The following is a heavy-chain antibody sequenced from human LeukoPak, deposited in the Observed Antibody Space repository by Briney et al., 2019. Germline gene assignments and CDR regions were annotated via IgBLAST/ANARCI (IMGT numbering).Heavy chain of an antibody. J-gene: IGHJ6*02. V-gene: IGHV1-8*01. CDR2: MNPNSCNT. CDR1: GYTFTSYD. Sequence: ASVKVSCKASGYTFTSYDINWVRQATGQGLEWMGCMNPNSCNTGYAQKFQGRVTMTRNTSISTAYMELSSLRSEDTAVYYCARVDTAMVTWYRYYYYGMDVWGQGTTVTVSS. CDR3: ARVDTAMVTWYRYYYYGMDV. D-gene: IGHD5-18*01.